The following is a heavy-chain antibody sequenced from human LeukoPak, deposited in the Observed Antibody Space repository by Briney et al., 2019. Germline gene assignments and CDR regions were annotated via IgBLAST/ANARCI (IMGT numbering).Heavy chain of an antibody. D-gene: IGHD3-22*01. CDR3: AVAYDGCELEGGLAS. CDR2: ISTNGGST. V-gene: IGHV3-64*01. CDR1: VFAFIGYA. Sequence: PGGSLRPSFTASVFAFIGYALHGVRQAPGKGLEYVSSISTNGGSTYYASSVKGRFTISRDNSKNTLFLQLGSLRVEDMAVSYCAVAYDGCELEGGLASCGQGTLVTVSS. J-gene: IGHJ4*02.